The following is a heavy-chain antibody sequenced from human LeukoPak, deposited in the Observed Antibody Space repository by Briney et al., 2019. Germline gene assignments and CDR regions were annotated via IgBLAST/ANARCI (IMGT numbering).Heavy chain of an antibody. CDR2: IYYSGST. CDR3: ARGGPYYYDSSAVLDY. D-gene: IGHD3-22*01. CDR1: GGSISSSSYY. V-gene: IGHV4-39*07. Sequence: SETLSLTCTVSGGSISSSSYYWGWIRQPPGKGLEWIGSIYYSGSTYYNPSLKSRVTISVDTSKNQFSLKLSSVTAADTAVYYCARGGPYYYDSSAVLDYWGQGTLVTVSS. J-gene: IGHJ4*02.